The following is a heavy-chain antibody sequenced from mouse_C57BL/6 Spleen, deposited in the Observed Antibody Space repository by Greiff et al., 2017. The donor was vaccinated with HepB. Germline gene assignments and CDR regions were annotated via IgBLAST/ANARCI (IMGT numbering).Heavy chain of an antibody. J-gene: IGHJ1*03. CDR1: GFTFSSYR. Sequence: EVHLVESGGDLVKPGGSLKLSCAASGFTFSSYRMSWVRQTPDKRLEWVATISSGGSYTYYPDSVKGRFTISRDNAKNTLYLQMSSLKSEDTAMYYCARLISTYFDVWGTGTTVTVSS. V-gene: IGHV5-6*01. CDR3: ARLISTYFDV. CDR2: ISSGGSYT.